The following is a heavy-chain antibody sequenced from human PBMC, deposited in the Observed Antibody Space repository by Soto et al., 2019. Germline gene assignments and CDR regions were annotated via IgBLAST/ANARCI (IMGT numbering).Heavy chain of an antibody. CDR3: AGGPGYCNGGACSNRFDP. CDR1: GFTFSSHW. CDR2: INTDGSTM. V-gene: IGHV3-74*01. Sequence: EVQLVESGGGLVQPGGSLRLSCVTSGFTFSSHWMHWVRQAPGKGLVWVSRINTDGSTMNYADSVKGRFTISRDNAKNTLYLQVNSLRVEDTAIYYCAGGPGYCNGGACSNRFDPWGQGTLVTVSS. D-gene: IGHD2-15*01. J-gene: IGHJ5*02.